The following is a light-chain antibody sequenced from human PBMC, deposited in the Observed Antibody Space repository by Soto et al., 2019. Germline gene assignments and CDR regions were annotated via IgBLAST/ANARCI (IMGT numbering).Light chain of an antibody. CDR1: SSNSGSNY. Sequence: SVLTQPPSASGAPGRGVTISCSGSSSNSGSNYVYWYQQFPGTAPKLLIYRNNQRPSGVPDRFSGSKSGTSASLAISGLRSEDEAEYHCAAWDDSPSVHVAFGGGTKVTVL. V-gene: IGLV1-47*01. CDR3: AAWDDSPSVHVA. J-gene: IGLJ2*01. CDR2: RNN.